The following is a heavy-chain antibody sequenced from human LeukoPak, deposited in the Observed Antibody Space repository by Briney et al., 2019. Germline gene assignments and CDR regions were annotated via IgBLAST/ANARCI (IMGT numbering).Heavy chain of an antibody. D-gene: IGHD5-24*01. CDR2: IYHSGST. Sequence: SETLSLTCAVSGYSISRGYYWGWIRQPPGKGLEWIGSIYHSGSTYYNPSLKSRVTISVDTSKNQFSLKLSSVTAADTAVYYCARVDRRWRTFDYWGQGTLVTVSS. CDR3: ARVDRRWRTFDY. V-gene: IGHV4-38-2*01. CDR1: GYSISRGYY. J-gene: IGHJ4*02.